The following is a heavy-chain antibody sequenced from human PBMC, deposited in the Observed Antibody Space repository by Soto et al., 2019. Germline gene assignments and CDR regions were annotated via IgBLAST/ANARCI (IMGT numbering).Heavy chain of an antibody. Sequence: LRLSCAASGFTFSSYWMSWVRQAPGKGLEWVANIKQDGSEKYYVDSVKGRFTISRDNAKNSLYLQMNSLRAEDTAVYYCARAPDYGDYFYHYYYGMDVWGQGTTVTVSS. CDR2: IKQDGSEK. D-gene: IGHD4-17*01. CDR3: ARAPDYGDYFYHYYYGMDV. J-gene: IGHJ6*02. CDR1: GFTFSSYW. V-gene: IGHV3-7*01.